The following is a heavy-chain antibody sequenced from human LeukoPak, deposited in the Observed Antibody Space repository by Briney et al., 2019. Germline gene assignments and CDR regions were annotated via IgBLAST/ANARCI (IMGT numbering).Heavy chain of an antibody. CDR3: VKGGTIPGCPPGD. J-gene: IGHJ4*02. CDR1: GFTFSSYA. V-gene: IGHV3-64D*06. CDR2: ISSNGGST. Sequence: GGSLRLACSASGFTFSSYAMHWVRQAPGKALEYVSAISSNGGSTYYADSVKGRFTISRDNSKNTLYLQMSSLRAEDTAVYYCVKGGTIPGCPPGDWGQGTLVTVSS. D-gene: IGHD2-2*02.